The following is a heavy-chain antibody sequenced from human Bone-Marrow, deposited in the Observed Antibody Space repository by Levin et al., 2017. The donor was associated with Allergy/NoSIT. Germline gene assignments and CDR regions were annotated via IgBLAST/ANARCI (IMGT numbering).Heavy chain of an antibody. CDR3: ANSDFPLPSQS. J-gene: IGHJ5*02. Sequence: KSSETLSLTCTVSGGSLSRDYWTWIRQPPGKGLEWIGHIYYSGNTNYNPSLSGRVTISIDTSKNQFSLKVAAVTAADTGVYFCANSDFPLPSQSWGRGTLVVVSS. D-gene: IGHD1-26*01. V-gene: IGHV4-59*08. CDR2: IYYSGNT. CDR1: GGSLSRDY.